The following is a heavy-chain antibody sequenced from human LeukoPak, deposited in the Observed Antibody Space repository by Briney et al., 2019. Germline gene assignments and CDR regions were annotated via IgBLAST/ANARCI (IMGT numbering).Heavy chain of an antibody. Sequence: SQTLSLTCAISGDSVSSNSATWNWIRQSPSRGLEWLGRTYYRSKWYNDYAASVKSRITIKPDTSKNQFSLQLNSVTPEDTAVYYCARDGMAVAVGCFDLWGRGTLVTVSS. CDR1: GDSVSSNSAT. J-gene: IGHJ2*01. CDR2: TYYRSKWYN. CDR3: ARDGMAVAVGCFDL. V-gene: IGHV6-1*01. D-gene: IGHD6-19*01.